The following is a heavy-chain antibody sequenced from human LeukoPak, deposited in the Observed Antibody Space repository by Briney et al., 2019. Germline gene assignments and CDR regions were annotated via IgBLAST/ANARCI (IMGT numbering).Heavy chain of an antibody. CDR2: ISYDGSNK. J-gene: IGHJ4*02. V-gene: IGHV3-30-3*01. D-gene: IGHD3-10*01. Sequence: PGGSLRLSCAASGFTFSSYAMHWVRQAPGKGLEWVAVISYDGSNKYYADSVKGRFTISRDNSKNTLYLQMNSLRAEDTAVYYCAREVRGDSSFDYWGQGTLVTVSS. CDR3: AREVRGDSSFDY. CDR1: GFTFSSYA.